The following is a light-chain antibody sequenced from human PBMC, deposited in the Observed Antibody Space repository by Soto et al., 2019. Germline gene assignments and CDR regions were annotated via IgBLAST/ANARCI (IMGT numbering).Light chain of an antibody. V-gene: IGKV1-5*01. Sequence: DIQMTQSPSTLSASVADRVTIACRASQNISSWLAWYQLKPGKAPKLLIYDASTLESWVPSRFSGSGSATECTLTLNSLQPDDCATYYCQQHNSFPFTFRQGTKLEI. CDR1: QNISSW. CDR2: DAS. CDR3: QQHNSFPFT. J-gene: IGKJ2*01.